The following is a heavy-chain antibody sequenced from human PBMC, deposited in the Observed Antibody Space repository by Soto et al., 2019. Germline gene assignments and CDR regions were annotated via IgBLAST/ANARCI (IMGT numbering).Heavy chain of an antibody. Sequence: QLQLQESGPGLVKPSETLSLTCTVSGGSISSSSYYWGWIRQPPGKVLEWIGSIYYSGSTNYHPSLKSRANTAGDTSKNQFSLKLSSVTAADTAVYYCARQSQAANFDYCGQGTLVTVSS. V-gene: IGHV4-39*01. CDR3: ARQSQAANFDY. J-gene: IGHJ4*02. CDR1: GGSISSSSYY. D-gene: IGHD6-13*01. CDR2: IYYSGST.